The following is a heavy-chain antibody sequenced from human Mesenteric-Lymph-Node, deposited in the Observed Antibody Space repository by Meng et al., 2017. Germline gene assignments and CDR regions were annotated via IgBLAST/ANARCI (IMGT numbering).Heavy chain of an antibody. J-gene: IGHJ1*01. CDR1: GDSITNHNW. CDR3: LRGSGSSV. V-gene: IGHV4-4*02. Sequence: VLLHESTSRLLKPAGTPSLPFAVSGDSITNHNWWASVRQPPGKGLEWIGEIPHRGSSAYNPSLKSRVSMSIDKSKNQFSLKLTSATAADTAVYHCLRGSGSSVWGQGTLVTVSS. CDR2: IPHRGSS. D-gene: IGHD3-10*01.